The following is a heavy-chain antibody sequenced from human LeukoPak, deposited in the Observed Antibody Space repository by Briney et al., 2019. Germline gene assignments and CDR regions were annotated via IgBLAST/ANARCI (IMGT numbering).Heavy chain of an antibody. Sequence: SETLSLTCTVSGGSISSDNYSWSWIRQPAGKGLEWIGRVYTSGSTNYNPSLKSRVTISVDTSKKQFSLKLSSVTAADTAVYYCAREKIGYYDGSGRGWFDPWGQGTLVTVSS. D-gene: IGHD3-22*01. J-gene: IGHJ5*02. V-gene: IGHV4-61*02. CDR3: AREKIGYYDGSGRGWFDP. CDR1: GGSISSDNYS. CDR2: VYTSGST.